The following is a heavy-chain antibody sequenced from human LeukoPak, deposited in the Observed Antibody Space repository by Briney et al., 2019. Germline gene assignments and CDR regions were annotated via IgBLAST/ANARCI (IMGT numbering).Heavy chain of an antibody. V-gene: IGHV3-23*01. J-gene: IGHJ5*02. CDR2: FSDRCGST. CDR1: GFTFSSYP. CDR3: AKTLDYYDSNGYSP. Sequence: PGGSLRLSCAASGFTFSSYPMIWVRHSPGKGLEWVSAFSDRCGSTFYTHSEKGRFTIPRDNSKNTLYLQINSLRAEDTALYYCAKTLDYYDSNGYSPWGQGTLVTVSS. D-gene: IGHD3-22*01.